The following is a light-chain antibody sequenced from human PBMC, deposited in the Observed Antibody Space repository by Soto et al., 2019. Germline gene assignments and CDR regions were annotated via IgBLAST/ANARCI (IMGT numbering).Light chain of an antibody. CDR3: SSYTSDMTQV. J-gene: IGLJ3*02. Sequence: QSALTQPASVSGSPGQSITISCTGTSSDVGAYYYVSWYQQHPGTAPKLMIYEVSNRPSGVSNRFSGSKSGNTASLTISGLQAEDEAHYYCSSYTSDMTQVFGGGTKLTVL. CDR1: SSDVGAYYY. V-gene: IGLV2-14*03. CDR2: EVS.